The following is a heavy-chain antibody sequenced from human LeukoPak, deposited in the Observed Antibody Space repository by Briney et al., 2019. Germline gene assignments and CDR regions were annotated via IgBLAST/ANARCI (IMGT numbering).Heavy chain of an antibody. CDR1: GGSISSSNW. D-gene: IGHD3-10*01. CDR2: IYHSGST. V-gene: IGHV4-4*02. Sequence: SGTLSLTCAVSGGSISSSNWWSWVRQPPGKGLEWIGEIYHSGSTNYNPSLKSRVTISVDTSKNQFSLKLSSVTAADTAVYYCAAYGSGSYRRSFDIWGQGTMVTVSS. CDR3: AAYGSGSYRRSFDI. J-gene: IGHJ3*02.